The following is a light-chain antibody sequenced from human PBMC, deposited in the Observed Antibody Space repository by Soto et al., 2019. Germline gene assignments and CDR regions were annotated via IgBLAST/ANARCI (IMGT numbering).Light chain of an antibody. J-gene: IGLJ2*01. V-gene: IGLV2-14*01. Sequence: QSALTPPASVSGSPGQSITISCTGTSSDVGGYDYVSWYQQHPGQAPKLMIYDVSSRPSGVSNRFSGSKSGNTASLTISGLQAEDEAEYYCSSYTSSSTLVFGGGTKLTVL. CDR1: SSDVGGYDY. CDR3: SSYTSSSTLV. CDR2: DVS.